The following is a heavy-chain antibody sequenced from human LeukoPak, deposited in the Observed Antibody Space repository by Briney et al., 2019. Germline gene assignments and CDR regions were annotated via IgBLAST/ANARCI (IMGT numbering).Heavy chain of an antibody. CDR2: IYRTGST. J-gene: IGHJ3*02. D-gene: IGHD1-14*01. CDR3: AKDRFTGAFDI. V-gene: IGHV4-4*02. CDR1: GDSIDSNNW. Sequence: SGTLSLTCAVSGDSIDSNNWWTWVRQPPGKGLEWIGEIYRTGSTNYNPSLKSRVTISVDKSKNQFSLKLTSVTAADTAMYYCAKDRFTGAFDIWGQGTMVTVSS.